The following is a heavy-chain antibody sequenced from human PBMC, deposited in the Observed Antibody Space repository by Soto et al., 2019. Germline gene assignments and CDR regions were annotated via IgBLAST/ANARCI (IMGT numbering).Heavy chain of an antibody. V-gene: IGHV5-51*01. CDR3: ARQKDFYYDSSCYGSFDI. D-gene: IGHD3-22*01. CDR1: GYSFTSYW. J-gene: IGHJ3*02. CDR2: IYPGDSDT. Sequence: GESLKISCKGSGYSFTSYWIGWVRQMPGKGLEWMGIIYPGDSDTRYSPSFQGQVTISADKSISTAYLQWSSLKASDTAMYYCARQKDFYYDSSCYGSFDIWGPGTMVTASS.